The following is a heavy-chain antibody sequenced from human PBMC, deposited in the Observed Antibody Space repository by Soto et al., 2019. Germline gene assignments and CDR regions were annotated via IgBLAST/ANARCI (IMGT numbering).Heavy chain of an antibody. CDR2: ISGSGASE. CDR1: GFTFSSYE. J-gene: IGHJ4*02. CDR3: AREISALWGFGIDH. Sequence: VQLVESGGGLAQPGRSLRLSCAASGFTFSSYEMNWVRQAPGKGLEWVSYISGSGASEYYADSVKGRFTISRDNAMNSLHLQMNSLRAEDTAVYYCAREISALWGFGIDHWGQGTLVTVSS. D-gene: IGHD3-10*01. V-gene: IGHV3-48*03.